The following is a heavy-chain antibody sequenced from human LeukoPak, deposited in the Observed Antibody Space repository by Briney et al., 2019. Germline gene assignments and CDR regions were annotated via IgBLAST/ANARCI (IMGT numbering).Heavy chain of an antibody. CDR3: ARLGGSSVRRFFDY. J-gene: IGHJ4*02. V-gene: IGHV4-39*01. CDR2: IYYSGST. D-gene: IGHD3-16*01. CDR1: GGSISSSSYY. Sequence: PSETLSLTCTVSGGSISSSSYYWGWIRQPPGKGLEWIGSIYYSGSTYYNPSLKSRVTISVDTSKNQFSLKLSSVTAADTAVYYCARLGGSSVRRFFDYWGQGTLVTVSS.